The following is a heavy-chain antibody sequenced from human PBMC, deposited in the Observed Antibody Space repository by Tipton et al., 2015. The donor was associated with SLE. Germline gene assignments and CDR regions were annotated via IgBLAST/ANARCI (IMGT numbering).Heavy chain of an antibody. D-gene: IGHD6-13*01. J-gene: IGHJ6*02. Sequence: QSGAEVKKPGSSVKVSCKASGGTFSSYAISWVRQAPGQGLEWMGGIIPIFGTANYAQKFQGRVTITADKSTSTAYMELSSLRSEDTAVYYCARDAAAAGFYYYYYGMDVWGQGTTVTVSS. V-gene: IGHV1-69*06. CDR1: GGTFSSYA. CDR3: ARDAAAAGFYYYYYGMDV. CDR2: IIPIFGTA.